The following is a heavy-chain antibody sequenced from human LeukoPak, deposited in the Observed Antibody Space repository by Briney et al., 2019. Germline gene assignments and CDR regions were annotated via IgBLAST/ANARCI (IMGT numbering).Heavy chain of an antibody. CDR1: GYSFTNYW. V-gene: IGHV5-51*01. CDR3: ARHPYSGTCISNNCYRWFDP. CDR2: IYPGDSHT. D-gene: IGHD2-2*01. Sequence: GESLKISCKGSGYSFTNYWIGWVRQMPGKGLEWMGIIYPGDSHTTYNPSFQGQVTISADKSISTAYLQWSSLKASDTAVYYCARHPYSGTCISNNCYRWFDPWGQGTPVTVSS. J-gene: IGHJ5*02.